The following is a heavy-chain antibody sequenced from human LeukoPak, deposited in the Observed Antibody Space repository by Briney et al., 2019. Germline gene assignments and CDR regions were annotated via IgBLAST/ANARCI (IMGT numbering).Heavy chain of an antibody. V-gene: IGHV1-2*02. CDR3: AREWQDKYYDFWSGYLLDY. CDR1: GYTFTGYY. CDR2: INPNSGGT. J-gene: IGHJ4*02. Sequence: GASVKVSCKASGYTFTGYYMHWVRQAPGQGLEWMGWINPNSGGTNYAQKFQGRVTMTRDTSISTAYMELSRLRSDDTAVYYYAREWQDKYYDFWSGYLLDYWGQGTLVTVSS. D-gene: IGHD3-3*01.